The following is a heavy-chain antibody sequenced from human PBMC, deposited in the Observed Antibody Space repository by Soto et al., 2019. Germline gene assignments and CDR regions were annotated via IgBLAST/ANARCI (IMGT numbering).Heavy chain of an antibody. V-gene: IGHV3-30*03. CDR2: ISYDGSNK. CDR1: GFTFSSYG. D-gene: IGHD3-10*01. J-gene: IGHJ6*02. CDR3: TCLCYGSRTGYGMDV. Sequence: ESGGGVVQPGRSLRLSCAASGFTFSSYGMHWVRQAPGKGLEWVAVISYDGSNKYYADSVKGRFTISRDNSKNTLYLQMNSLRAEDTAVYYCTCLCYGSRTGYGMDVWGQGTTVTVSS.